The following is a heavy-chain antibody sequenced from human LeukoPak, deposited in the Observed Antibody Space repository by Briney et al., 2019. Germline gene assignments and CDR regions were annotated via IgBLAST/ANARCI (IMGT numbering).Heavy chain of an antibody. D-gene: IGHD3-10*01. CDR3: ARGLWFGELFDY. J-gene: IGHJ4*02. CDR1: GSPLEDLF. Sequence: ASVKVSCRVSGSPLEDLFIHWVRQGPGKGLEWMGGFNYDISETIYAQTFQGRVTMTEDTATDTAFMEMNSLRAEDTAVYYCARGLWFGELFDYWGQGTLVTVSS. CDR2: FNYDISET. V-gene: IGHV1-24*01.